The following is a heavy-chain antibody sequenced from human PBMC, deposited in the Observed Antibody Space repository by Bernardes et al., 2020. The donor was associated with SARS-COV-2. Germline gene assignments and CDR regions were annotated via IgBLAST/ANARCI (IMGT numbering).Heavy chain of an antibody. J-gene: IGHJ5*01. Sequence: SETLSLTCTVSGGSISSSSYYWDWIRQPPGKGLEWIGSIYHSGTTYYNPSLKSRVTISVDTSKNQFSVKLKYVTAADTAVYYCARQLRDFWSGYEVGWFDPWGQGTLVTVSS. CDR1: GGSISSSSYY. V-gene: IGHV4-39*01. CDR2: IYHSGTT. CDR3: ARQLRDFWSGYEVGWFDP. D-gene: IGHD3-3*01.